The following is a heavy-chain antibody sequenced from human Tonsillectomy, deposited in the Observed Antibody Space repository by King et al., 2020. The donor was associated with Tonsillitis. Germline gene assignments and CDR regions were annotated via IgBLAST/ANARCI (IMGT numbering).Heavy chain of an antibody. CDR2: VDQSGSEK. CDR3: ARTFRFLEWLDY. V-gene: IGHV3-7*01. Sequence: VQRVESGGGLVQPGESLRLSCAASGFSFSTHWMTWVRQAPGKGREWVASVDQSGSEKYYVDSVKGRFTISRGNAKNSLYLEMNSLRVEETAVYYCARTFRFLEWLDYWGRGTLVTVSS. D-gene: IGHD3-3*01. CDR1: GFSFSTHW. J-gene: IGHJ4*02.